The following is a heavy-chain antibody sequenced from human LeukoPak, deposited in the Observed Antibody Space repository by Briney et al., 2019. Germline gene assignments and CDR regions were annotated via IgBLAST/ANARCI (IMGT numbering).Heavy chain of an antibody. V-gene: IGHV1-18*01. CDR2: ICAYNGNT. CDR1: GYTFTSYG. CDR3: ARGAANLDYYYYGMDV. Sequence: ASVTVSCKASGYTFTSYGISWVRQAPGQGLEWMGWICAYNGNTNYVQKLQGRVTMTTDTSTSTAYMELRSLRSDDTAVYYCARGAANLDYYYYGMDVWGQGTTVTVSS. J-gene: IGHJ6*02.